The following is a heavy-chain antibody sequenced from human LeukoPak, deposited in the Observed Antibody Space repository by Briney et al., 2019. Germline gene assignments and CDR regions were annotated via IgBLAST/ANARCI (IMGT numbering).Heavy chain of an antibody. CDR1: GFTFSNYW. Sequence: GGSLRLSCAASGFTFSNYWMHWVRQAPGKGLVWVSRIYNDGSSTSYADSVKGRFTISRDNAKSTLYLQMNSLRAEDTAVYYCAGTLYSGYGLGSLGAFDIWGQGTMVTVSS. V-gene: IGHV3-74*01. CDR3: AGTLYSGYGLGSLGAFDI. CDR2: IYNDGSST. D-gene: IGHD5-12*01. J-gene: IGHJ3*02.